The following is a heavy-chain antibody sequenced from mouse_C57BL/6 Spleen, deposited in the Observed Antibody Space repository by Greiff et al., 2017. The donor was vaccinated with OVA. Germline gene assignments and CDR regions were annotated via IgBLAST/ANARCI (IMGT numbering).Heavy chain of an antibody. V-gene: IGHV1-55*01. J-gene: IGHJ4*01. Sequence: VQLQQPGAELVKPGASVKMSCKASGYTFTSYWITWVKQRPGQGLEWIGDIYPGSGSTNYNEKFKSKATLTVDTSSSTAYMQLSSLTSEDSAVYYCARWGTTVVATDAMDYGGQGTSVTVSS. CDR1: GYTFTSYW. D-gene: IGHD1-1*01. CDR2: IYPGSGST. CDR3: ARWGTTVVATDAMDY.